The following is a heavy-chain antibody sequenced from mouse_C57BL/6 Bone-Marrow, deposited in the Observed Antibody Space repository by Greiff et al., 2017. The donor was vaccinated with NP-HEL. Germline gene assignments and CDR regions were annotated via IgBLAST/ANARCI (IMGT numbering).Heavy chain of an antibody. V-gene: IGHV1-64*01. J-gene: IGHJ3*01. CDR2: IHPNSGST. CDR3: ARDYGNYAWFAY. D-gene: IGHD2-1*01. Sequence: QVQLQQPGAELVKPGASVKLSCKASGYTFTSYWMHWVKQRPGQGLEWIGMIHPNSGSTNYNEKFKSKATLTVDKSSSTAYMQVSRLTSEDSAVYYCARDYGNYAWFAYWGQGTLVTVSA. CDR1: GYTFTSYW.